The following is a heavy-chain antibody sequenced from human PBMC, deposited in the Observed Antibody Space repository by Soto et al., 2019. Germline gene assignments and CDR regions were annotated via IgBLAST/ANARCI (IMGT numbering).Heavy chain of an antibody. J-gene: IGHJ4*02. CDR3: ARVGAYCTGSSCFDS. Sequence: QVQLVQSGAEVKKPGASVKVSCKASGYTFTNYGVSWVRQAPGQGLEWMGWISAYNGNTDYAQKLQGRVTMTTDTSTNTAYVELRRLRSDDTAVYYCARVGAYCTGSSCFDSWGQGTLVTVSS. CDR2: ISAYNGNT. CDR1: GYTFTNYG. D-gene: IGHD2-8*02. V-gene: IGHV1-18*01.